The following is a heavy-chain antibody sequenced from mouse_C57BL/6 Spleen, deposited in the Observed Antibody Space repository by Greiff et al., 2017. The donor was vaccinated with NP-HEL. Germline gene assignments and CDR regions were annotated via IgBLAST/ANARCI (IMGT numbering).Heavy chain of an antibody. D-gene: IGHD1-1*01. V-gene: IGHV3-6*01. CDR3: ARRDGSSYDWYFDV. J-gene: IGHJ1*03. CDR2: ISYDGSN. CDR1: GYSITSGYY. Sequence: EVQRVESGPGLVKPSQSLSLTCSVTGYSITSGYYWNWIRQFPGNKLEWMGYISYDGSNNYNPSLKNRISITRDTSKNQFCLKLNSVTTEDTATYYCARRDGSSYDWYFDVWGTGTTVTVSS.